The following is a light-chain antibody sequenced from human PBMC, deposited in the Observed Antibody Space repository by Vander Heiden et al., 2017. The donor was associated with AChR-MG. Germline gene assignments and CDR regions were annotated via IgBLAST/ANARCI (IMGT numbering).Light chain of an antibody. CDR1: QDITDY. J-gene: IGKJ4*01. Sequence: IQRTQSPSSLSASVGYRVTSTCQASQDITDYLNWYQQKPGQAPKLLIYDASTLKTGVPSRFSGSGSGTDFSFTITSLQPDDVATYYCQQYGNLPLTFGGGTKVEI. CDR2: DAS. CDR3: QQYGNLPLT. V-gene: IGKV1-33*01.